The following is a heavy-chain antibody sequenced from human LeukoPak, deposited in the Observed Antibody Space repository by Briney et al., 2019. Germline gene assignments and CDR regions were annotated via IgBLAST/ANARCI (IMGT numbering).Heavy chain of an antibody. D-gene: IGHD5-18*01. Sequence: SETLSLTCTVSGGSITSSSYYWCWIRQPPGKGLEWIGSIYYSGSTYYNPSLKSRVSISVDTSKNQFSLQLNSVTAADTAGYYCARQGSYGSTHYFDCWGQGNLVTVSS. CDR3: ARQGSYGSTHYFDC. CDR1: GGSITSSSYY. J-gene: IGHJ4*02. V-gene: IGHV4-39*01. CDR2: IYYSGST.